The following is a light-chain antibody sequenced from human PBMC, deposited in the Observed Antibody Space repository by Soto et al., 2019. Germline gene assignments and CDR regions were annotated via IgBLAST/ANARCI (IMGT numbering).Light chain of an antibody. V-gene: IGLV2-14*01. CDR2: DVN. CDR3: SSYTSSIS. Sequence: QSALTQPASVSGSPGQSITISCTGTSSDVGGYNYVSWYQQHPGKAPKLMIYDVNTRPSGVSNRFSGSKSGNTASLTISGLQAEDVADYYCSSYTSSISFGGGTKVTVL. CDR1: SSDVGGYNY. J-gene: IGLJ2*01.